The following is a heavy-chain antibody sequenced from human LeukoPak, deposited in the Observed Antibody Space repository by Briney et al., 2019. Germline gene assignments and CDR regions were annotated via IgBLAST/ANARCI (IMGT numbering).Heavy chain of an antibody. D-gene: IGHD1-20*01. J-gene: IGHJ5*02. Sequence: PGGSLRLSCAASGFTFSNYAMNWVRQALGKGLDWVSAISGSGGSTDYANSVKGRFTISRDNSKNVLYLQMNSLRAEDTAIYYCAKMVTGHNYFDPWGQGTLVTVSS. CDR3: AKMVTGHNYFDP. CDR2: ISGSGGST. V-gene: IGHV3-23*01. CDR1: GFTFSNYA.